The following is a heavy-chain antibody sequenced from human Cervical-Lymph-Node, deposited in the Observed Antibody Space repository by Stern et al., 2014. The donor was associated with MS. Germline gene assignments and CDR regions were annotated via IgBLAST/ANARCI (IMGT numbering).Heavy chain of an antibody. J-gene: IGHJ4*02. CDR1: GYNLTTFA. V-gene: IGHV7-4-1*02. CDR2: LNTKTGNP. CDR3: ATWGAGSSPPLFY. D-gene: IGHD6-6*01. Sequence: QVQLLQPGSELKKPGASVKVSCKASGYNLTTFAINWVRQAPGQGLEWMGWLNTKTGNPKFAHGFTGRFVFSLDASINTAYLQIISLKAEDSAVYYCATWGAGSSPPLFYWGQGTLVTVSS.